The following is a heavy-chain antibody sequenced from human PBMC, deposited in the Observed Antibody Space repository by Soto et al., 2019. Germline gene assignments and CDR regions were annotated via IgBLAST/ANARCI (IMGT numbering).Heavy chain of an antibody. CDR2: IYPGDSDI. D-gene: IGHD6-13*01. Sequence: GESLKISCKGSGYSFTSYWIAWVRQVPWKGLELMGVIYPGDSDIRYSPSFQGQVTISADKSISTAYLQWNSLKASDTAMYYCVRLTAIEATGRSGVFHYWGQGTLVTVSS. J-gene: IGHJ4*02. CDR3: VRLTAIEATGRSGVFHY. V-gene: IGHV5-51*01. CDR1: GYSFTSYW.